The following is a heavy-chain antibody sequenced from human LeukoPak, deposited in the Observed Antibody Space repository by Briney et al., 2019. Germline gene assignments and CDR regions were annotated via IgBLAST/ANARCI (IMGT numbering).Heavy chain of an antibody. Sequence: SETLSLTCAVYGGSFSGYYWSWIRQPAGKGLEWIGRIYTSGSTNYNPSLKSRVTMSVDTSKNQFSLKLSSVTAADTAVYYCARQRGSGSFNWFDPWGQGTLVTVSS. CDR2: IYTSGST. J-gene: IGHJ5*02. V-gene: IGHV4-59*10. CDR3: ARQRGSGSFNWFDP. CDR1: GGSFSGYY. D-gene: IGHD1-26*01.